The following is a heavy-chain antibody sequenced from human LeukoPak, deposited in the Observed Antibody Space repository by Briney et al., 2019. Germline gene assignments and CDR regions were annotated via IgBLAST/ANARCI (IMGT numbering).Heavy chain of an antibody. CDR1: GFTFDDYA. V-gene: IGHV3-9*03. CDR2: ISWNSGSI. D-gene: IGHD5-18*01. CDR3: AKAGYSYGPYSYYFDY. Sequence: GGSLRLSCAASGFTFDDYAMHWVRQAPGKGLEWVSGISWNSGSIGYADSVKGRFTISRDNAENSLYLQMNSLRAEDMALYYCAKAGYSYGPYSYYFDYWGQGTLVTVSS. J-gene: IGHJ4*02.